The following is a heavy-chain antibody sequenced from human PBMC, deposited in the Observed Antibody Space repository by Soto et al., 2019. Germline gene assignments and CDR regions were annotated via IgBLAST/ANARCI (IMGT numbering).Heavy chain of an antibody. V-gene: IGHV1-18*01. J-gene: IGHJ4*02. CDR3: ARDLGYYDSRGDRFDY. CDR2: ISAYNGNT. Sequence: ASVKVSCKASGYTFTSYGISWVRQAPGQGLEWMGWISAYNGNTNYAQKLQGRVTMTTDTSTSTAYMELRSLRSDDTAVYYCARDLGYYDSRGDRFDYWGQGTLVTVSS. D-gene: IGHD3-22*01. CDR1: GYTFTSYG.